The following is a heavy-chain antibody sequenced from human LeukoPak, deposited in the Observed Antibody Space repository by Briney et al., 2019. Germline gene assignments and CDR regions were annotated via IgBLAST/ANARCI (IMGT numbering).Heavy chain of an antibody. D-gene: IGHD1-1*01. J-gene: IGHJ4*03. CDR3: AKGHSTSYFDY. Sequence: PGRSLRLSCAASGFTFSIYGMHWVRHAPGKGREWVSSISGRSGSTYYTDSVTGRFTISRDNSKNTLYLQMNSLRVEDTAIYYCAKGHSTSYFDYWGQGTLVTVSS. CDR1: GFTFSIYG. V-gene: IGHV3-23*01. CDR2: ISGRSGST.